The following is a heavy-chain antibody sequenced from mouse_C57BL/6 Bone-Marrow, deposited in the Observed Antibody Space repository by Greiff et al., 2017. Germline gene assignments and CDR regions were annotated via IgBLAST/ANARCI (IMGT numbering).Heavy chain of an antibody. D-gene: IGHD1-1*01. Sequence: QVHVKQSGPELVKPGASVKLSCKASGYTFTSYDINWVKQRPGQGLEWIGWIYPRVGSTKYNEKFKGKATLTVDPSSSTAYMELHSLTSEDSAVYFCARLEFDGSSGDWYFDVWGTGTTVTVSS. CDR1: GYTFTSYD. J-gene: IGHJ1*03. CDR3: ARLEFDGSSGDWYFDV. CDR2: IYPRVGST. V-gene: IGHV1-85*01.